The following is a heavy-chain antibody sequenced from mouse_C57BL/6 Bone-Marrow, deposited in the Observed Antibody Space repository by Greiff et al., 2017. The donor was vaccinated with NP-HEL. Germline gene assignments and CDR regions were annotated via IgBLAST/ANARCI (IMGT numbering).Heavy chain of an antibody. Sequence: QVHVKQPGAELVRPGTSVKLSCKASGYTFTSYWMHWVKQRPGQGLEWIGVIDPSDSYTNYNQKFKGKATLTVDTSSSTAYMQLSSLTSEDSAVYYCALYYYGSSYGGYWGQGTSVTVSS. V-gene: IGHV1-59*01. D-gene: IGHD1-1*01. CDR2: IDPSDSYT. J-gene: IGHJ4*01. CDR3: ALYYYGSSYGGY. CDR1: GYTFTSYW.